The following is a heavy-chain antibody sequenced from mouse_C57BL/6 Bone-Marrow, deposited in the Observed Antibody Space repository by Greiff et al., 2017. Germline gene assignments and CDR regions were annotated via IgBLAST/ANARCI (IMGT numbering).Heavy chain of an antibody. V-gene: IGHV1-54*01. CDR3: ALTVHWYFDV. CDR1: GYAFTNYL. D-gene: IGHD4-1*01. CDR2: INPGSGGT. J-gene: IGHJ1*03. Sequence: QVQLQQSGAELVRPGTSVKVSCKASGYAFTNYLIEWVKQRPGQGLEWIGVINPGSGGTNYNEKFKGKATLTADKSSSTAYMQLSSLTSEDSAVYFCALTVHWYFDVWGTGTTVTVSS.